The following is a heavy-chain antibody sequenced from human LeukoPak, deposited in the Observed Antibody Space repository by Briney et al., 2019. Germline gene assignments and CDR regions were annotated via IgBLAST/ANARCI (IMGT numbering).Heavy chain of an antibody. Sequence: GSLRLSCAASGFTFSNAWMSWIRQPLGKGLEWIGEINHSGSTNYNPSLKSRVTISVDTSKNQFSLKLSSVTAADTAVYYCARDMAREAITMIRGVRRPRYNWFEPWGQGTLVTVSS. D-gene: IGHD3-10*01. V-gene: IGHV4-34*01. CDR1: GFTFSNAW. J-gene: IGHJ5*02. CDR2: INHSGST. CDR3: ARDMAREAITMIRGVRRPRYNWFEP.